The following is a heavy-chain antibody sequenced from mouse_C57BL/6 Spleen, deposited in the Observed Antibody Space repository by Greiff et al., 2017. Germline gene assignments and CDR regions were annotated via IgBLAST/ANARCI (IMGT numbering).Heavy chain of an antibody. CDR1: GYTFTSYG. CDR3: ARDTTYYFDY. J-gene: IGHJ2*01. Sequence: QVQLQQSGAELARPGASVKLSCKASGYTFTSYGISWVKQRAGQGLEWIGEIYPRSGNTYYNEKFKGKATLTADKSSSTAYMQLSSLTSEDSAVYFCARDTTYYFDYWGQGTTLTVSS. CDR2: IYPRSGNT. V-gene: IGHV1-81*01. D-gene: IGHD1-1*01.